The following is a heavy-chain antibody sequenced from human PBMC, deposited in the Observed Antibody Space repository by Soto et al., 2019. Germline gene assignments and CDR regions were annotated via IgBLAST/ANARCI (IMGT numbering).Heavy chain of an antibody. J-gene: IGHJ4*02. V-gene: IGHV1-69*01. CDR1: GGTFSSYA. Sequence: QVQLVQSGAEVKKPGSSVKVSCKASGGTFSSYAISWVRQSPGQGLEWMGGIIPIFGTANYAQKFQGRVTITAYESTSTAYMELSSLRSEDTAVYYCAREGASGSHIGYWGQGTLVTVSS. D-gene: IGHD3-22*01. CDR3: AREGASGSHIGY. CDR2: IIPIFGTA.